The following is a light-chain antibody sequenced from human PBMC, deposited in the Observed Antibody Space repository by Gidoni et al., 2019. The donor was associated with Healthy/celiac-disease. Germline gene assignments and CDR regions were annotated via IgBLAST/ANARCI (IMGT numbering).Light chain of an antibody. CDR3: QQYNNWLTT. Sequence: PATLSSSPVEGAILSCRASQIVSSNVGWYQQKPGQAPRLLLYGASTSAAGSPARWSGSGSVAEFTLTISSLQYEDFSVYYYQQYNNWLTTFGQGTQLEIK. V-gene: IGKV3-15*01. J-gene: IGKJ5*01. CDR1: QIVSSN. CDR2: GAS.